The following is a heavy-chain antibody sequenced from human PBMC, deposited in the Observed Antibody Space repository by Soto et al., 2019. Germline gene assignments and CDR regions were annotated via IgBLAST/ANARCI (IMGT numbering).Heavy chain of an antibody. CDR2: INPNSGAT. CDR1: GYIFSANY. J-gene: IGHJ5*02. V-gene: IGHV1-2*02. Sequence: QVILVQSGAEVQKPGASLKVSCKASGYIFSANYIHWVRQAPGQGLEWLGWINPNSGATNYAQKFLGRVTMSADTSASTAYMDLARLKSDDTAVHYCVRAHALGFSNWFDPWGRGTLVTVSS. CDR3: VRAHALGFSNWFDP. D-gene: IGHD3-10*01.